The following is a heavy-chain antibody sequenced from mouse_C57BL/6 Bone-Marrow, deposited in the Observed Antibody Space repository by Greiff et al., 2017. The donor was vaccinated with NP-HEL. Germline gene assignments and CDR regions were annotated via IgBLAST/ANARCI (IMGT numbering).Heavy chain of an antibody. D-gene: IGHD1-1*01. Sequence: QVQLKESGPGLVAPSQSLSITCTVSRFSLTSYAISWVRQPPGKGLEWLGVIWTGGGTNYNSALKSRLSISKDNSKSQVFLKMNSLQTDDTARYYCARGAYGSSIYAMDYWGQGTSVTVSS. CDR1: RFSLTSYA. V-gene: IGHV2-9-1*01. J-gene: IGHJ4*01. CDR3: ARGAYGSSIYAMDY. CDR2: IWTGGGT.